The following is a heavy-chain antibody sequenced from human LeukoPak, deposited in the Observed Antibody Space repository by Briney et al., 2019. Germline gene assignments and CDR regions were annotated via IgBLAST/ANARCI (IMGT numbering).Heavy chain of an antibody. D-gene: IGHD6-19*01. CDR3: AKGSSGWYQYYFDY. Sequence: GGSLRLSCAASGFTFSDYYMRWIRQAPGKGLEWVSSISSNGNSIYYVDSVKGRFTISRDNAKNSLYLQMNSLRAEDTAVYYCAKGSSGWYQYYFDYWGQGTLVTVSS. CDR2: ISSNGNSI. J-gene: IGHJ4*02. V-gene: IGHV3-11*04. CDR1: GFTFSDYY.